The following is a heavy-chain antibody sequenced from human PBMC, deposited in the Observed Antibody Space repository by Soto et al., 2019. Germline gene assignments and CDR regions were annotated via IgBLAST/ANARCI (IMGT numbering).Heavy chain of an antibody. CDR3: PNLYSSSWVFDY. CDR1: GFSLSNSGVG. CDR2: IYWDYDK. J-gene: IGHJ4*02. D-gene: IGHD6-13*01. V-gene: IGHV2-5*02. Sequence: QITLKESGPTLVKPTQTLPLTCTFSGFSLSNSGVGVGWIRQPPGKALEWLALIYWDYDKRYSLSLKSRLTLTKDTSKTQVVLTITNMDPVDTATYYCPNLYSSSWVFDYWGQGTLVTVSS.